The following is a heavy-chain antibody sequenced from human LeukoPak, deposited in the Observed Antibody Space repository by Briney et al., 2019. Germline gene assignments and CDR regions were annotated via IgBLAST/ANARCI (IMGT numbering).Heavy chain of an antibody. D-gene: IGHD5-24*01. Sequence: VGSLRLSCAASGFTFSRYWMSWVRQAPGKGLEWVANIKQDGSEKYYVDSVKGRFTISRDNAKNSLYLQMNSLRAEDTAVYYCASSTVEMATILDQDWGQGTLVTVSS. CDR3: ASSTVEMATILDQD. CDR2: IKQDGSEK. CDR1: GFTFSRYW. J-gene: IGHJ4*02. V-gene: IGHV3-7*01.